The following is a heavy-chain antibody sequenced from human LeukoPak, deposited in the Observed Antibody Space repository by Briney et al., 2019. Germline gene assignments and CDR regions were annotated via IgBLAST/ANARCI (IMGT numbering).Heavy chain of an antibody. CDR3: ARGPGSSWSWDAPGFDY. Sequence: ASETLSLTCAVSGGSISSSNWWSWVRQPPGKGLEWIGEIYHSGSTNYNPSLKSRVTISVDKSKNQFSLKLSSVTAADTAVYYCARGPGSSWSWDAPGFDYWGQGTLVTVSS. D-gene: IGHD6-13*01. CDR1: GGSISSSNW. CDR2: IYHSGST. V-gene: IGHV4-4*02. J-gene: IGHJ4*02.